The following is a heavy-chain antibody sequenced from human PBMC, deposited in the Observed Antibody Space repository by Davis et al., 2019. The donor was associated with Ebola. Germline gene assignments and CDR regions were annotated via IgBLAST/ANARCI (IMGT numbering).Heavy chain of an antibody. V-gene: IGHV1-69*13. Sequence: SVKVSCKASGGTFSSYAISWVRQAPGQGLEWMGGIIPIFGTANYAQKFQGRVTITADESTSTAYMELSSLRSEDTAVYYCARKPEYDSSGYYDGLDYWGQGTLVTVSS. J-gene: IGHJ4*02. CDR3: ARKPEYDSSGYYDGLDY. CDR2: IIPIFGTA. CDR1: GGTFSSYA. D-gene: IGHD3-22*01.